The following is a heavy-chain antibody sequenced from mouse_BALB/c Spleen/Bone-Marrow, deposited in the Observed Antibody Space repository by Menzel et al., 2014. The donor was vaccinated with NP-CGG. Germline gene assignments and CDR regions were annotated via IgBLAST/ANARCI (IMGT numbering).Heavy chain of an antibody. J-gene: IGHJ1*01. D-gene: IGHD1-1*01. CDR3: ARLNYYGNLFV. V-gene: IGHV4-1*02. CDR1: GFDFSRYW. Sequence: EVKLLESGGGLVQPGGSLKLSCAASGFDFSRYWMSWVRQAPGKGLEWIGEINPDSRTINYTPSLKDKSIISRDNAKNTLYLQMSKVRSEDTALYYCARLNYYGNLFVWGAGTTVTVSS. CDR2: INPDSRTI.